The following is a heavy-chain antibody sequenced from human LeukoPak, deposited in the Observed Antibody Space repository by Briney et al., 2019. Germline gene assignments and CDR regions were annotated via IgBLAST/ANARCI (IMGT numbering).Heavy chain of an antibody. D-gene: IGHD3-3*01. Sequence: GGSLGLSCAASGFTFSSYAMSWVRQAPGKGLEWVSAISGSGGSTYYADSVKGRFTISRDNSKNTLYLQMNSLRAEDTAVYYCARDSPLYYDFWSGYYPYDYYYYGMDVWGQGTTVTVSS. J-gene: IGHJ6*02. CDR2: ISGSGGST. CDR3: ARDSPLYYDFWSGYYPYDYYYYGMDV. CDR1: GFTFSSYA. V-gene: IGHV3-23*01.